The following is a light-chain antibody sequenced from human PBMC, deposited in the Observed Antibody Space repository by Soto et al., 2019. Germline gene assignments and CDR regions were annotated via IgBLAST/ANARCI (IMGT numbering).Light chain of an antibody. CDR3: QQYNSYPWT. CDR1: QDIKTW. J-gene: IGKJ1*01. V-gene: IGKV1-39*01. Sequence: DIQMTQSPFSLSASVGDRVTITCRASQDIKTWLNWYQQKPGRVPTLLMYGASTLHREVPSRFSGSGSGTHFTLTISSLQPEDLATYFCQQYNSYPWTFGQGTKVDIK. CDR2: GAS.